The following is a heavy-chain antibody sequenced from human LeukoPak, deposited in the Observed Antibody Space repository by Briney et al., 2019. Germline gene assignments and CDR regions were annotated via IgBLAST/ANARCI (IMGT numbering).Heavy chain of an antibody. J-gene: IGHJ5*02. CDR1: GGTFSSYT. V-gene: IGHV1-69*02. D-gene: IGHD2-15*01. Sequence: ASVKVSCKASGGTFSSYTISWVRQAPGQGLEWMGRIIPILGIANYAQKFQGRVTITTDESTSTAYMELSSLRSEDTAVYYCARLRDCSGGSCFHWFDPWGQGTLVTVSS. CDR3: ARLRDCSGGSCFHWFDP. CDR2: IIPILGIA.